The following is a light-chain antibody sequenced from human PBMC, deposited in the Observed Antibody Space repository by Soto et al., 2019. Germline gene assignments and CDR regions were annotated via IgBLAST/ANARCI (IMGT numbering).Light chain of an antibody. CDR3: QQYNNWPPWT. CDR2: GAS. V-gene: IGKV3-15*01. J-gene: IGKJ1*01. Sequence: DIMLTEYPGAVSLSRGERATLSCRASQSVSNNYLAWYQQKPGQAPRLLIYGASTRATGIPARFSGSGSGTEFTLTISSLQSEDFAVYYCQQYNNWPPWTFGQGTKVDIK. CDR1: QSVSNN.